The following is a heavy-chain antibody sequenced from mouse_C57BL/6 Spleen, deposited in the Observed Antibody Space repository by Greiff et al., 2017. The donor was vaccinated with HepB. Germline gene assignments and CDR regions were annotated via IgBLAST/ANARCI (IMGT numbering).Heavy chain of an antibody. D-gene: IGHD1-1*01. J-gene: IGHJ4*01. Sequence: VKLMESGPELVKPGASVKISCKASGYAFSSSWMNWVKQRPGKGLEWIGRIYPGDGDTNYNGKFKGKATLTADKSSSTAYMQLSSLTSEDSAVYFCATHYYGSSAYYAMDYWGQGTSVTVSS. CDR2: IYPGDGDT. CDR3: ATHYYGSSAYYAMDY. V-gene: IGHV1-82*01. CDR1: GYAFSSSW.